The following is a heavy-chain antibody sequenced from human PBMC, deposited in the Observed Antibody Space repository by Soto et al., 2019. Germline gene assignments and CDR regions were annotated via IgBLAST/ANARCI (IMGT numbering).Heavy chain of an antibody. J-gene: IGHJ4*02. V-gene: IGHV3-23*01. CDR1: GFTFSNDA. CDR3: EKSPRSGYEPPWDY. D-gene: IGHD5-12*01. Sequence: EVQLLESGGGLVQAGGSLRLSCTATGFTFSNDAMNWVRQTPGKGLEWVSAISGSGGSTYYADSVKGRFTISRDNSKNTLYLQMNSLRAEDTAVYYCEKSPRSGYEPPWDYWGQGTQVTVSS. CDR2: ISGSGGST.